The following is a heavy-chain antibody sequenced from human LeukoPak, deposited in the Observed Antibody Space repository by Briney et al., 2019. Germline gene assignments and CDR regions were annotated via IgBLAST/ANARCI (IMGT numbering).Heavy chain of an antibody. CDR2: IIPIFGTA. CDR1: GGTFSSYA. D-gene: IGHD3-22*01. J-gene: IGHJ4*02. V-gene: IGHV1-69*05. Sequence: ASMKVSCKASGGTFSSYAISWVRQAPGQGLEWMGGIIPIFGTANYAQKFQGRVTITTDESTSTAYMELSSLRSEDTAVYYCAGDSRYYYDSSGYYYKSSFYFDYWGQGTLVTVSS. CDR3: AGDSRYYYDSSGYYYKSSFYFDY.